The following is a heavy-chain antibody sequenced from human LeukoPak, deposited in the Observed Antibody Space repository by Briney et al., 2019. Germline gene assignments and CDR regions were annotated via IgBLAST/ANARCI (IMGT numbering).Heavy chain of an antibody. J-gene: IGHJ6*02. V-gene: IGHV3-7*01. D-gene: IGHD3-10*01. CDR3: AWYGVTHGLDV. Sequence: GGSLRLSCAASGFTLSNYGMSWVGQAQGKGVEWVANINQDGSDKYYVDSVMGRFTISKDNAKNSVYLQMNSLRPEDTAIYYCAWYGVTHGLDVWGQGTTVTVSS. CDR2: INQDGSDK. CDR1: GFTLSNYG.